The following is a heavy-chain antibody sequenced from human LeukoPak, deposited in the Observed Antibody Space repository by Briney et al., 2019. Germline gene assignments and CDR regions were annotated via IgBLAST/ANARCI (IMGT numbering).Heavy chain of an antibody. CDR2: ISAYNGQA. CDR1: GYTFTTYG. D-gene: IGHD3-9*01. Sequence: ASVKVSCKASGYTFTTYGFSWVRQAPGQGLEWLGWISAYNGQANYAQKVQGRVTMTTDTSTKTAYMELRSLGSDDTAVYYCAGVAGFYWISDSFDYWGQGTQVTVSS. J-gene: IGHJ4*02. V-gene: IGHV1-18*01. CDR3: AGVAGFYWISDSFDY.